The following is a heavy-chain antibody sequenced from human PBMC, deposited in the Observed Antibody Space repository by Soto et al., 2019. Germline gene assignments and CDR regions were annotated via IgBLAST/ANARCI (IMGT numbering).Heavy chain of an antibody. J-gene: IGHJ4*02. D-gene: IGHD4-17*01. Sequence: PSETLSLTCTVSGLSTSSGYWWVWIRQPPGKGPEAIGYIYSTGSAHYTPSLKSRVTMSVDTSKNQISLRLTSVTAVDTAVYYCARAGDYGDYTDYWGQGILVTVSS. CDR2: IYSTGSA. CDR1: GLSTSSGYW. V-gene: IGHV4-28*01. CDR3: ARAGDYGDYTDY.